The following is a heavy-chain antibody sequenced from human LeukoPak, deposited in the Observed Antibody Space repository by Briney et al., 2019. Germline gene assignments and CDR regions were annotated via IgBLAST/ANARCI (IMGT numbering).Heavy chain of an antibody. CDR3: ARDVRTTVTTSKTYYYYYMDV. V-gene: IGHV3-48*04. CDR2: ISSSTGTI. J-gene: IGHJ6*03. CDR1: GFTFSSYT. Sequence: GGSLRLSCAASGFTFSSYTMNWVRQAPGKGLEWVSYISSSTGTIYYADSVKGRFSISRDNSKNTLYLQMNSLRAEDTAVYYCARDVRTTVTTSKTYYYYYMDVWGKGTTVTVSS. D-gene: IGHD4-17*01.